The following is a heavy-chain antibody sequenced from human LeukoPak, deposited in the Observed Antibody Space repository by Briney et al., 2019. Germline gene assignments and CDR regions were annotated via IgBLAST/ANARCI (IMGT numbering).Heavy chain of an antibody. D-gene: IGHD4/OR15-4a*01. V-gene: IGHV4-59*08. J-gene: IGHJ6*02. CDR1: GGSISSYY. CDR3: ARLANPYYYYGMDV. Sequence: SETLSLTCTVSGGSISSYYWSWIRQPPGKGLEWIGYIYYSGSTNFNPSLKSRVTISVDTSKNQFSLKLSSVTAADTAVYYCARLANPYYYYGMDVWGQGTTVTVSS. CDR2: IYYSGST.